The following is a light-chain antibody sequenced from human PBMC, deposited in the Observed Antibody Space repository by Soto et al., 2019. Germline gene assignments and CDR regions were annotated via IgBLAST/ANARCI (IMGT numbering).Light chain of an antibody. CDR2: GGS. CDR1: QSISSN. CDR3: QHYNNWPFT. J-gene: IGKJ2*01. V-gene: IGKV3-15*01. Sequence: EIVMTQSPATLSVSPGERATLSYRASQSISSNLAWYQQKPGQAPSPLIYGGSARATGIPARFSGSGSGTEFTLTISSLQSEDYAVYYCQHYNNWPFTFGQGTKLEIK.